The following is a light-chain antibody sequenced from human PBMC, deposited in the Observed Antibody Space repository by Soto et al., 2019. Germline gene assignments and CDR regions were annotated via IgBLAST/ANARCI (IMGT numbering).Light chain of an antibody. CDR2: EVS. CDR1: SSDVGGYRY. V-gene: IGLV2-14*01. J-gene: IGLJ1*01. Sequence: QSALTQPASVSGSPGQSITISCTGTSSDVGGYRYVSWYQQLPGKAPKLMIYEVSNRPSGVSKRFSGSKSGNTASLTISGLQAEDEADYYCSSYTSGSTYVFGTGTKVTVL. CDR3: SSYTSGSTYV.